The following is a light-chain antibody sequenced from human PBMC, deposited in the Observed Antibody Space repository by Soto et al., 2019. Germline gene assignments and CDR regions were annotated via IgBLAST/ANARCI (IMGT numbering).Light chain of an antibody. J-gene: IGKJ1*01. CDR2: GAS. Sequence: EIVLPQSPGTLSLSPGERATLSCRASQRVTSSYLAWYQQKPGQAPRLLLYGASSRATGIPDRFSGSGSGTDFTLTISSLQSEDFAVYYCQQYDNWPQTFGQGTKVDIK. CDR1: QRVTSSY. V-gene: IGKV3-20*01. CDR3: QQYDNWPQT.